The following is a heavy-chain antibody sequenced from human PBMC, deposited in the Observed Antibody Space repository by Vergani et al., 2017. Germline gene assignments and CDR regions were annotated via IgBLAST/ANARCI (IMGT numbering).Heavy chain of an antibody. J-gene: IGHJ6*02. CDR2: IIPILGIA. Sequence: QVQLVQSGAEVKKPGSSVKVSCKASGGTFSSYAISWVRQAPGQGLEWMGRIIPILGIANYAQKFQGRVTITADKSTSTAYMELSSLRSEDTAVYYCATDGGSSGWHLPGGYGMDVWGQGTTVTVSS. CDR1: GGTFSSYA. D-gene: IGHD6-19*01. CDR3: ATDGGSSGWHLPGGYGMDV. V-gene: IGHV1-69*04.